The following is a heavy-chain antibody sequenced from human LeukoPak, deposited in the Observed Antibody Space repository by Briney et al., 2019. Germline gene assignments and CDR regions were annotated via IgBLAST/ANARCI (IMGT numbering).Heavy chain of an antibody. V-gene: IGHV3-7*01. D-gene: IGHD2-8*01. CDR3: ARIMDLLGVHFDF. CDR1: GFTFSSYD. Sequence: PGGSLRLSCTASGFTFSSYDMNWVRQAPGKGLEWVATMRQDGGEIYYVDSVRGRFTISRDNAKNSLYLQMNSLRAEDTAMYYCARIMDLLGVHFDFWGQGTLVTVSS. J-gene: IGHJ4*02. CDR2: MRQDGGEI.